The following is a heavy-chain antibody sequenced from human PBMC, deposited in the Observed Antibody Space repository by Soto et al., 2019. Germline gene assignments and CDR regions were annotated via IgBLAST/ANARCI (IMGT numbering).Heavy chain of an antibody. CDR1: GGSFSGYY. Sequence: SETLSLTCAVYGGSFSGYYWSWIRQPPGKGLEWIGEINHSGSTNYNPSLKSRVTISVDTSKNQFPLKLSSVTAAGTAVYYCARGDYDFWSGYSLNWFDPWGQGTLVTVSS. V-gene: IGHV4-34*01. J-gene: IGHJ5*02. CDR3: ARGDYDFWSGYSLNWFDP. CDR2: INHSGST. D-gene: IGHD3-3*01.